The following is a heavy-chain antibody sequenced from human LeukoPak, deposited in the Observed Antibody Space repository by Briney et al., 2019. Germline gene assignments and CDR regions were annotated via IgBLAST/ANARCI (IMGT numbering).Heavy chain of an antibody. V-gene: IGHV3-23*01. CDR3: AKDTTVRWELLNY. CDR2: ISGSGGST. J-gene: IGHJ4*02. D-gene: IGHD1-26*01. CDR1: GFTFSSYA. Sequence: GGSLRLSCAASGFTFSSYAMSWVRQAPGKGLEWVSAISGSGGSTYYADSVKGRFTISKDNSKDTLYLQMNSLRAEDTAVYYCAKDTTVRWELLNYWGQGTLVTVSS.